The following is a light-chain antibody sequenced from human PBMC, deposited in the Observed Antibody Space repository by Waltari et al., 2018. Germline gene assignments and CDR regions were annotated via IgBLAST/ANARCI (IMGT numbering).Light chain of an antibody. Sequence: SYVLTQPPSFSVAPGGTATITCGGDNIGTERVHWYQQTPGQAPVLVVYDNPARPSGVPERFSGSKSENTATLTISRVEAGDQADYYCQVWDYNSNHVLFGGGTKVTVL. V-gene: IGLV3-21*02. J-gene: IGLJ2*01. CDR2: DNP. CDR1: NIGTER. CDR3: QVWDYNSNHVL.